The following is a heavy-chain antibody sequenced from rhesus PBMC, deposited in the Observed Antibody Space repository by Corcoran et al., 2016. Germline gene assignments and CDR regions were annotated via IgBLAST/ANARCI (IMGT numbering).Heavy chain of an antibody. V-gene: IGHV4S9*01. CDR2: IYGNSAST. Sequence: QVQLQESGPGLVKPSETLSLTCGVSGGSISDSSYWNWVRQPPGKGLEWIGNIYGNSASTNSNPSLKSRVTISKDTSKNQFFLKLGSVTAADTAIYYCASDARRPRWILDYWGRGVLVTVSS. CDR1: GGSISDSSY. J-gene: IGHJ4*01. D-gene: IGHD5-12*01. CDR3: ASDARRPRWILDY.